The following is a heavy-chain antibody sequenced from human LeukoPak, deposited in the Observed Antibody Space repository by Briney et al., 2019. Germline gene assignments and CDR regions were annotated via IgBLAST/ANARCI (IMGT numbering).Heavy chain of an antibody. CDR1: GGSFSGYY. CDR3: ARVSGGYSYGPMIFDY. CDR2: INHSGST. J-gene: IGHJ4*02. D-gene: IGHD5-18*01. Sequence: SETLSLTCAVYGGSFSGYYWSWIRQPPGKGLEWIGEINHSGSTNYNPSLKSRVTISVDTSKNQFSLKLSSVIAADTAVYYCARVSGGYSYGPMIFDYWGQGTLVTVSS. V-gene: IGHV4-34*01.